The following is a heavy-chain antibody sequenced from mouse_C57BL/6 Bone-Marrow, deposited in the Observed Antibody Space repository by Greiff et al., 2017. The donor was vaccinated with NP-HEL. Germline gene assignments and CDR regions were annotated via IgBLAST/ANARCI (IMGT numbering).Heavy chain of an antibody. Sequence: QVQLQQSGAELVKPGASVKISCKASGYAFSNYWMNWVKQRPGKGLEWIGQIYPEDGDTTYKEHFKDKATLTVAKATSTAYMQLTRRASEDSAVYFFASGAYCGQGTRVTVSA. CDR2: IYPEDGDT. J-gene: IGHJ3*01. CDR3: ASGAY. V-gene: IGHV1-80*01. CDR1: GYAFSNYW.